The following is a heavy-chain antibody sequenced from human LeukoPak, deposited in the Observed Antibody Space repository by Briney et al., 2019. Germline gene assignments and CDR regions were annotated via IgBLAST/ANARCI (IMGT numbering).Heavy chain of an antibody. CDR2: IYTSGST. CDR1: GGSISRYY. D-gene: IGHD3-16*01. J-gene: IGHJ4*02. Sequence: SETLSLTCTVSGGSISRYYWSWIRQPAGKGLEWIGRIYTSGSTNYNPSLKSRVTISVDESKNQFSLKLSSVTAADTAVYYCARGGRIGYVDYWGQGTLVTVSS. CDR3: ARGGRIGYVDY. V-gene: IGHV4-4*07.